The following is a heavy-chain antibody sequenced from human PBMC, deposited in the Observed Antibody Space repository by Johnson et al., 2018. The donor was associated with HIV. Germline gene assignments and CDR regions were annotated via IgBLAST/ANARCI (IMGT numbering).Heavy chain of an antibody. D-gene: IGHD2-15*01. CDR3: ARDPCTGASCLPGAFDI. J-gene: IGHJ3*02. CDR2: IDWTGANA. CDR1: GFMFDDYA. Sequence: VQLVESGGGVERPGESLRLSCVGSGFMFDDYAMSWVRHVPGKGLEWVSGIDWTGANAGYADSVKGRFPIFRDNAKNSLYLQMNSLRAEDTAVYFCARDPCTGASCLPGAFDIWGQGTLVTVSS. V-gene: IGHV3-20*04.